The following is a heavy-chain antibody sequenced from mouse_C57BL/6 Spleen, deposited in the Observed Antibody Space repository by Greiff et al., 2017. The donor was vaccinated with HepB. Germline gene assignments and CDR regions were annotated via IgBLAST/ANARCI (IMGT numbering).Heavy chain of an antibody. D-gene: IGHD4-1*02. Sequence: EVQLQQSGPELVKPGASVKISCKASGYTFTDYYMNWVKQSHGKSLEWIGDINPNNGGTSYNQKFKGKATLTVDKSSSTAYMELRSLTSEDSAVYYCARGDQLGRFDYWGQGTTLTVSS. J-gene: IGHJ2*01. CDR2: INPNNGGT. V-gene: IGHV1-26*01. CDR3: ARGDQLGRFDY. CDR1: GYTFTDYY.